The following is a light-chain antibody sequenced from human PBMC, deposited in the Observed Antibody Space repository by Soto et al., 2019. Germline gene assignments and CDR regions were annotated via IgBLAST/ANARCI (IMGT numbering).Light chain of an antibody. CDR1: QSVTSNY. CDR3: QHYSSSPWS. CDR2: GAS. V-gene: IGKV3-20*01. Sequence: PGERATLSCRASQSVTSNYLAWYQQKPGQAPRLLIYGASSRATGIPDRFSGSGSGTDFTLSISRLEPEDFAVYYCQHYSSSPWSFGQGTKVAIK. J-gene: IGKJ1*01.